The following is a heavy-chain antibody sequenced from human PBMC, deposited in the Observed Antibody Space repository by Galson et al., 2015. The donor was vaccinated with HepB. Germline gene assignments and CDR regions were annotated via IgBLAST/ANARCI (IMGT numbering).Heavy chain of an antibody. Sequence: SLRLSCAASGFTFSSYSMNWVRQAPGKGLEWVSSISSSSSYIYYADSVKGRFTISRDNAKNSLYLQMNSLRAEDTAVYYCARDRSLSYQDAFDIWGQGTMVTVSS. D-gene: IGHD1-26*01. CDR2: ISSSSSYI. CDR1: GFTFSSYS. CDR3: ARDRSLSYQDAFDI. J-gene: IGHJ3*02. V-gene: IGHV3-21*01.